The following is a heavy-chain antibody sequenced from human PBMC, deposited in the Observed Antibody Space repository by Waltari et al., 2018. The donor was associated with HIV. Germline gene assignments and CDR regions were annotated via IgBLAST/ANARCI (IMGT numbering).Heavy chain of an antibody. Sequence: LEESGGGAVQPGESLGLSCEACGFSFGSFWMSWVRQVSGKGLEWVADIKEDGGERNVVDSVKGRFTVSRDNAKNLLILKMDNLKMEDSGIYYCARGAGSVWGQGTLVTVSS. CDR1: GFSFGSFW. V-gene: IGHV3-7*01. CDR2: IKEDGGER. CDR3: ARGAGSV. J-gene: IGHJ4*02.